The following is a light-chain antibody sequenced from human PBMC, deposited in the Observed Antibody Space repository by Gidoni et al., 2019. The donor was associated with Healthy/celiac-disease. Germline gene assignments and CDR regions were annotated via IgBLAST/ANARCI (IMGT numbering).Light chain of an antibody. CDR1: SSNSGSKT. CDR2: SNN. J-gene: IGLJ1*01. CDR3: AAWDDSLNGYV. Sequence: QSVLTQPPSASGTPGQRVTISCSGSSSNSGSKTVNWYQQLPGTAPKLLIYSNNQRPSGVPDRFSGSKSGTSASLAIRGLQSEDEADYYCAAWDDSLNGYVFGTGTKVTVL. V-gene: IGLV1-44*01.